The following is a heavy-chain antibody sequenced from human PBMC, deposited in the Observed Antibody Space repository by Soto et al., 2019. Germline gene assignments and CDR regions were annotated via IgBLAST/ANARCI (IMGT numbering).Heavy chain of an antibody. D-gene: IGHD5-12*01. Sequence: GESLKISCKASGYSFTNYWIGWVRQMCGKGLEWMGIIYPGDSEIKYSPSFQGQVTISADKCTSTAYLQWSSLKASDSAMYYWARLRDTGYNYYYCGMEVWGQGTTVTVPS. CDR2: IYPGDSEI. CDR1: GYSFTNYW. V-gene: IGHV5-51*01. CDR3: ARLRDTGYNYYYCGMEV. J-gene: IGHJ6*02.